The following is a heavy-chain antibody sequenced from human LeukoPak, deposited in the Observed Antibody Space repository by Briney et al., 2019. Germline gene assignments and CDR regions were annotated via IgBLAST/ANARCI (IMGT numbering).Heavy chain of an antibody. J-gene: IGHJ4*02. V-gene: IGHV4-34*01. Sequence: SETLSLTCAVYGGSFSGYYWSWIRQPPGKGLEWIGEINHSGSTNYNPSLKSRVTISVDTSKNQFSLKLSSVTAADTAVYYCAGSVAPFDYWGQGTLVTVPS. CDR3: AGSVAPFDY. CDR1: GGSFSGYY. CDR2: INHSGST. D-gene: IGHD6-19*01.